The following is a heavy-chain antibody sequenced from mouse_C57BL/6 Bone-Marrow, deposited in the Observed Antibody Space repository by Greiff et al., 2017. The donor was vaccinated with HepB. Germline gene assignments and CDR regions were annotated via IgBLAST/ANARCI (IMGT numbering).Heavy chain of an antibody. J-gene: IGHJ2*01. V-gene: IGHV1-64*01. CDR3: ASLGRSYFDY. CDR1: GYTFTSYW. CDR2: IHPNSGST. D-gene: IGHD4-1*01. Sequence: QVQLMQPGAELVKPGASVKLSCKASGYTFTSYWMHWVSQRPGQGLEWIGMIHPNSGSTNYKEKFKSKATLTVDKSSSTAYMQLSSLTSEDSAVYYCASLGRSYFDYWGQGTTLTVSS.